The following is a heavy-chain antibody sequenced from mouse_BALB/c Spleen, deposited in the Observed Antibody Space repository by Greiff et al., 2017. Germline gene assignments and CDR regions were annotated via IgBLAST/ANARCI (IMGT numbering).Heavy chain of an antibody. CDR1: GFTFSSYG. CDR3: ARRDGSRYFDV. D-gene: IGHD1-1*01. CDR2: ISSGGSYT. Sequence: DVKLQESGGDLVKPGGSLKLSCAASGFTFSSYGMSWVRQTPDKRLEWVATISSGGSYTYYPDSVKGRFTISRDNAKNTLYLQMSSLKSEDTAMYYCARRDGSRYFDVWGAGTTVTVSS. J-gene: IGHJ1*01. V-gene: IGHV5-6*02.